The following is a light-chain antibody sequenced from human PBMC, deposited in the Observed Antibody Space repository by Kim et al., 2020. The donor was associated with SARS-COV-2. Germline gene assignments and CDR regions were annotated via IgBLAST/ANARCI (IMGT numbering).Light chain of an antibody. Sequence: LSPGERANLSCRASQSVDSSYLSWYQQKPGQAPRLVIYSASTRATDIPDRFSGSESGTDFTLTITRLEPEDSAVFYCHHYGSSLYTFGQGTKLEI. J-gene: IGKJ2*01. CDR3: HHYGSSLYT. V-gene: IGKV3-20*01. CDR1: QSVDSSY. CDR2: SAS.